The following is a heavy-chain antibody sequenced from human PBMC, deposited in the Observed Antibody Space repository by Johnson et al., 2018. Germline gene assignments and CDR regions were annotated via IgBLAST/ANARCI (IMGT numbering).Heavy chain of an antibody. D-gene: IGHD3-9*01. CDR2: IGTAGDT. V-gene: IGHV3-13*01. CDR3: VRGGYYDILTPYDY. Sequence: VQLVESGGGLVQPGGSLRLSCAASGFTFSSYDMHWVRQAPGKGLEWVSGIGTAGDTYYPGSVKGRFTISRENAKNSLYLQMNSLSAGDTAVYYCVRGGYYDILTPYDYWGQGTLVTVSS. J-gene: IGHJ4*02. CDR1: GFTFSSYD.